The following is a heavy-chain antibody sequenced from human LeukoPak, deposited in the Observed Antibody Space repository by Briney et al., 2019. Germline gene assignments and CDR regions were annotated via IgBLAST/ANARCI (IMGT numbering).Heavy chain of an antibody. Sequence: PSETLPLTCTVSGGSISSYYWSWIRQPPGKGLEWIGYIYYSGSTNYNPSLKSRVTISVDTSKNQFSLKLSSVTAADTAVYYCARDRYGSGSYYRSAGWFDPWGQGTLVTVSS. V-gene: IGHV4-59*01. CDR3: ARDRYGSGSYYRSAGWFDP. CDR1: GGSISSYY. J-gene: IGHJ5*02. D-gene: IGHD3-10*01. CDR2: IYYSGST.